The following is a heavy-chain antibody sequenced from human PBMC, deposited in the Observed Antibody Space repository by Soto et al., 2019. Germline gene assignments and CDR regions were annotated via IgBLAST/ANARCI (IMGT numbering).Heavy chain of an antibody. CDR2: ISYDGSNK. Sequence: PGGSLRLSCAASGFTFSSYAMHWVRQAPGKGLEWVAVISYDGSNKYYADSVKGRFTISRDNSKNTLYLQMNSLRAEDTAVYYCARLYDSSGSPLDYWGQGT. D-gene: IGHD3-22*01. J-gene: IGHJ4*02. CDR1: GFTFSSYA. V-gene: IGHV3-30-3*01. CDR3: ARLYDSSGSPLDY.